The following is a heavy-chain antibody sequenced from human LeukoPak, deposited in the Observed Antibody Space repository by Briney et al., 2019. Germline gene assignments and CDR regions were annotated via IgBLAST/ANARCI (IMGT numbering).Heavy chain of an antibody. Sequence: SETLSLTCTVSGGSINSYYWSWIRQPPGKGLEWIGYIYYSGGTNYNPSLKSRVTISVDTSKNQFSLRLSSVTAADTAVYYCARVFDSGSQAYFYYMDVWGKGTTVTIFS. CDR1: GGSINSYY. CDR3: ARVFDSGSQAYFYYMDV. CDR2: IYYSGGT. V-gene: IGHV4-59*01. J-gene: IGHJ6*03. D-gene: IGHD3-10*01.